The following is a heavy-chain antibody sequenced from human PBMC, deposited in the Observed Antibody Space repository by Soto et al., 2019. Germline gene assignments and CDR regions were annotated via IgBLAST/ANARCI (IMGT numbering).Heavy chain of an antibody. CDR2: ISYDGSNK. J-gene: IGHJ6*02. Sequence: QVQLVESGGGVVQPGRSLRLSCAASGFTFSSYAMHWVRQAPGKWLEWVAVISYDGSNKYYADSVKGRFTISRDNSKNTLYLQMNSLRAEDTAVYYFARDELGYCTNGVCWYYYYYGMDVWGQGTTVTVSS. D-gene: IGHD2-8*01. CDR3: ARDELGYCTNGVCWYYYYYGMDV. V-gene: IGHV3-30-3*01. CDR1: GFTFSSYA.